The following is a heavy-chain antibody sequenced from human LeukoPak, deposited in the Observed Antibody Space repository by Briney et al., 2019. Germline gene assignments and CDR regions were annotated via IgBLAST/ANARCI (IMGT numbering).Heavy chain of an antibody. CDR1: GYTFTSYY. J-gene: IGHJ6*03. D-gene: IGHD3-3*01. V-gene: IGHV1-46*01. CDR3: ARVPSTGDFGVPAYYYYYYYMDV. CDR2: INPSGGST. Sequence: ASVKVSCKASGYTFTSYYMHWVRQAPGQGLEWMGIINPSGGSTSYAQKFQGRVTMTRDMSTSTVYMELSSLRSDDTAVYYCARVPSTGDFGVPAYYYYYYYMDVWGKGTTVTVSS.